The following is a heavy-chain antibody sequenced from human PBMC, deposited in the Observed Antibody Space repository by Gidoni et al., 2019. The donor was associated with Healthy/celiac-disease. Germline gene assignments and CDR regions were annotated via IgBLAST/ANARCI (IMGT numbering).Heavy chain of an antibody. V-gene: IGHV5-10-1*03. CDR1: GYSFTSYW. D-gene: IGHD3-3*01. CDR2: IDPSDSYT. Sequence: EVQLVQSGAEVKKPGESLRISCKGSGYSFTSYWISWVRQMPGKGLEWMGRIDPSDSYTNYSPSFQGHVTISADKSISTAYLQWSSLKASDTAMYYCARTGRFLEWLTAFDIWGQGTMVTVSS. J-gene: IGHJ3*02. CDR3: ARTGRFLEWLTAFDI.